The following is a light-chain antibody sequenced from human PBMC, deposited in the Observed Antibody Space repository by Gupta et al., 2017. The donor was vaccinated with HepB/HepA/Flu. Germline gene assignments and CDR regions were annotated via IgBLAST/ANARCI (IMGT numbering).Light chain of an antibody. Sequence: DVQMTESTSSLSASVGDRVTITCRASQGISNYLAWYQQKPGKVPKLLIYAASTLQSGVPSRFSGSGSGTDFTLTISSLQPEDVATYYCQKYNSAPWTFGQGTKVEIK. V-gene: IGKV1-27*01. CDR3: QKYNSAPWT. CDR1: QGISNY. J-gene: IGKJ1*01. CDR2: AAS.